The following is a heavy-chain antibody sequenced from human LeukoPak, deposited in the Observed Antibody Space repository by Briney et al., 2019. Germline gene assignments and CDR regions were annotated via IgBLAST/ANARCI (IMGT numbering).Heavy chain of an antibody. CDR1: GFTFSSYW. CDR3: ARDLSSSWPGGYYYYGMDV. Sequence: GGSLRLSCAASGFTFSSYWMSWVRQAPGKGLEWVANIKQDGSEKYYVDSVKGRFTISRDNAKNSLYLQMNSLRAEDTAVYYCARDLSSSWPGGYYYYGMDVWGQGTTVTVSS. V-gene: IGHV3-7*01. D-gene: IGHD6-13*01. CDR2: IKQDGSEK. J-gene: IGHJ6*02.